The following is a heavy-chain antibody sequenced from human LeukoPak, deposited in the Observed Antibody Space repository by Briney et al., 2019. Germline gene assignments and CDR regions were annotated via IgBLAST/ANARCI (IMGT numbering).Heavy chain of an antibody. CDR1: GFTFSSYG. CDR3: AREDHGTLDY. CDR2: IWYDGSNK. J-gene: IGHJ4*02. D-gene: IGHD1-14*01. Sequence: PGRSLRLSCAASGFTFSSYGMPWVRQAPGKGLEWVAVIWYDGSNKYYADSVKGRFTISRDNSKNTLYLQMNSLRAEDTAGYYCAREDHGTLDYWGQGTLVTVSS. V-gene: IGHV3-33*01.